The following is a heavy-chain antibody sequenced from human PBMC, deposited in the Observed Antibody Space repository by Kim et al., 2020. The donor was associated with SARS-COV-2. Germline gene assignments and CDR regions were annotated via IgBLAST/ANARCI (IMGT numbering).Heavy chain of an antibody. CDR2: IFYDGKT. Sequence: SETLSLTCTVSSASISSAFWSWIRQPPGKALEWIGYIFYDGKTNYNPSLKSRVTVSVDTSKNQFSLKLSSVTAADTAGYYCVRGGGLYDSWGQGTLVTVS. CDR3: VRGGGLYDS. J-gene: IGHJ4*02. D-gene: IGHD3-16*01. CDR1: SASISSAF. V-gene: IGHV4-59*13.